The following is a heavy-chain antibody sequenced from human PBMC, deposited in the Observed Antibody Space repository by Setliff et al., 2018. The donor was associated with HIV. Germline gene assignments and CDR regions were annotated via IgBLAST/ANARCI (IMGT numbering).Heavy chain of an antibody. Sequence: SETLSLTCTVYGQSISGYYWSWIRQTPGKGLEWIGNIYHSGSTYYNPSLKSRVTISVDTSKNQFSLKLTSVTAADTAMYYCAAFLVSPVTTQDYWGQGTPVTVSS. CDR2: IYHSGST. J-gene: IGHJ4*02. CDR1: GQSISGYY. V-gene: IGHV4-34*01. CDR3: AAFLVSPVTTQDY. D-gene: IGHD4-17*01.